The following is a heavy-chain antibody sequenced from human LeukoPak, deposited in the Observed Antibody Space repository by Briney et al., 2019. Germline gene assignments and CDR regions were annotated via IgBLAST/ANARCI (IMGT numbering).Heavy chain of an antibody. Sequence: SETLSLTCAVYGGSFSGYYWSWIRQPPGKGLEGMGEINHRGSTNYNPSLKSRVTISVDTSKNQFSLKLSSVTAADTAVYYCARLSGYAWESFSDYWGQGTLVTVSS. CDR2: INHRGST. CDR3: ARLSGYAWESFSDY. CDR1: GGSFSGYY. D-gene: IGHD5-12*01. J-gene: IGHJ4*02. V-gene: IGHV4-34*01.